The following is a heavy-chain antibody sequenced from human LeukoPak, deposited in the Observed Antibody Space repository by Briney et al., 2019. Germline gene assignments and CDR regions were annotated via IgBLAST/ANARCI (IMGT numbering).Heavy chain of an antibody. J-gene: IGHJ4*02. Sequence: SETLSLTCTVSGGSISSGGYYWSWIRQPPGKGLEWIGYIYHSGSTYYNPSLKSRVTISVDRSKNQFSLKLSSVTAADTAVYYCASRYSGYYDFWSGYEDYWGQGTLVTVSS. CDR2: IYHSGST. D-gene: IGHD3-3*01. CDR3: ASRYSGYYDFWSGYEDY. CDR1: GGSISSGGYY. V-gene: IGHV4-30-2*01.